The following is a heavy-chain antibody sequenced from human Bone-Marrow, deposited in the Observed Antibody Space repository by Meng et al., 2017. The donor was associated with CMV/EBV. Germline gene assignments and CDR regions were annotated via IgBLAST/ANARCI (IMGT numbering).Heavy chain of an antibody. J-gene: IGHJ4*02. Sequence: CNASGYTLTSYDINWVRHATGQGLEWMGWMNPNSGNTGYAQKFQGRVTMTRNTSISTAYMELSSLRSEDTAVYYCARGRSRSYLAYWGQGTLVTVSS. CDR3: ARGRSRSYLAY. D-gene: IGHD1-14*01. CDR1: GYTLTSYD. CDR2: MNPNSGNT. V-gene: IGHV1-8*01.